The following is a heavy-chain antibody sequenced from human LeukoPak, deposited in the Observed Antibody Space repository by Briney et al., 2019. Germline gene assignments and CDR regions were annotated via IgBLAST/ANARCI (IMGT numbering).Heavy chain of an antibody. V-gene: IGHV3-30*18. Sequence: GRSLRLSCAGSGVTLSNYGIHWVRQAPGKGLEWVAVISYDGAITYYADSVKGRFTISRDNSKKTVELQMNSLRAEDTAVYYCAKDFSGFGELLFFFGMDVWGQGTTVIVSS. J-gene: IGHJ6*02. CDR1: GVTLSNYG. CDR3: AKDFSGFGELLFFFGMDV. D-gene: IGHD3-10*01. CDR2: ISYDGAIT.